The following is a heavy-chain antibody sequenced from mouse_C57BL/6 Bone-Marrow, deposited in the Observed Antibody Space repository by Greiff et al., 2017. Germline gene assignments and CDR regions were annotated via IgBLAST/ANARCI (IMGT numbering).Heavy chain of an antibody. CDR1: GYTFTSYG. Sequence: QVQLQQSGAELARPGASVKLSCKASGYTFTSYGISWVKQRTGQGLEWIGEIYPRSGNTAYNEKFKGKATLTADKSSSTAYRELRSLTSEDSAVSFCATYGSSPYYAMDYWGQGTSVTVSS. D-gene: IGHD1-1*01. J-gene: IGHJ4*01. CDR2: IYPRSGNT. CDR3: ATYGSSPYYAMDY. V-gene: IGHV1-81*01.